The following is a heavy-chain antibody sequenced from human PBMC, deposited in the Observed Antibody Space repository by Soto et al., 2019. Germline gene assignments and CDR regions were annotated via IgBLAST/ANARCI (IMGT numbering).Heavy chain of an antibody. Sequence: QVQLQESGPGLVKPSQTVALTCAVSGGSISTAGYYWTWIRQPPGKGLEWIGSTYLDGRISYNPSLESRLTISVDTSKNHFSLTMTSVTASDTALYYCARRGYGLDVWGQGTTVKVSS. J-gene: IGHJ6*02. CDR1: GGSISTAGYY. CDR3: ARRGYGLDV. CDR2: TYLDGRI. V-gene: IGHV4-39*01. D-gene: IGHD6-13*01.